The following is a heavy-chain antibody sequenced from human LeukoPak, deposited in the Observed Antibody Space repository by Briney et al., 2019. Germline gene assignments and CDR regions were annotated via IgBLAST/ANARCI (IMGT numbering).Heavy chain of an antibody. Sequence: ASVKVSCKTSGYTFTGNYIYWVRQAPGQGLEYMGRINPNNGGTDYAQHFQGRVTMTRDTSINTAYMELSRLRSDDTAVYYCARDPYYGGNPNYWGQGTLVVVSS. V-gene: IGHV1-2*06. CDR3: ARDPYYGGNPNY. D-gene: IGHD2-21*01. CDR2: INPNNGGT. J-gene: IGHJ4*02. CDR1: GYTFTGNY.